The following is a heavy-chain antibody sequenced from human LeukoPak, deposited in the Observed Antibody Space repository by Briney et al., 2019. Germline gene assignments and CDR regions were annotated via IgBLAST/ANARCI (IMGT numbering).Heavy chain of an antibody. CDR1: GFTFSNYG. Sequence: PGGSLRLSCAASGFTFSNYGIHWVRQAPGKGLEWVAVISYDGSNKYYADSVKGRFTISRDNSKNTLYVQMNSLRAEDTAVYYCAKVGYCTGGTCYKPSAFDIWGQGTMVTVFS. CDR2: ISYDGSNK. V-gene: IGHV3-30*18. D-gene: IGHD2-15*01. CDR3: AKVGYCTGGTCYKPSAFDI. J-gene: IGHJ3*02.